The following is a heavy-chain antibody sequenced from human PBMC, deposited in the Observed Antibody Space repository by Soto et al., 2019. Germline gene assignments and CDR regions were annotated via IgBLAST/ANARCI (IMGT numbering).Heavy chain of an antibody. D-gene: IGHD1-1*01. CDR3: ARVSTGKLSFDL. J-gene: IGHJ3*01. CDR2: IKQNGSDK. V-gene: IGHV3-7*03. Sequence: GGSLRLSCAASGFTFSSYWMSWVRQAPGKGLEWVANIKQNGSDKYYVDSVKGRFTISRDNAKNSLYLQMNSLRAEGTTVYYCARVSTGKLSFDLWGRGTMVTVSS. CDR1: GFTFSSYW.